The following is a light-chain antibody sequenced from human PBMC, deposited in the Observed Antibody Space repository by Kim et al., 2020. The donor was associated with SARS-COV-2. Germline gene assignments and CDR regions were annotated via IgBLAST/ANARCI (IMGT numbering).Light chain of an antibody. V-gene: IGLV10-54*01. CDR2: RNN. CDR1: SNHAGNDG. Sequence: QTDTLTCTWNSNHAGNDGAAWLQQHQGHPPQLVSYRNNNRPSGISERLSASRSGNTASLTITGLQTEDEADYYCSAWDSSLSVWVFGGGTQLTVL. CDR3: SAWDSSLSVWV. J-gene: IGLJ3*02.